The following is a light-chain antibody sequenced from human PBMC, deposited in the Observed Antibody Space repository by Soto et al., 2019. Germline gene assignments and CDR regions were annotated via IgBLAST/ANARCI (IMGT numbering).Light chain of an antibody. Sequence: EIQMTQSPCYLSASVGDRVNIACRASQSISSYLNWYQQKPGNAPKLLIYEAFTLQSGVSSRFSGNGSGTEFSLTISSLQADDFGSYYCQHYNTWTFGPGTKVDIK. V-gene: IGKV1-39*01. CDR2: EAF. CDR3: QHYNTWT. CDR1: QSISSY. J-gene: IGKJ1*01.